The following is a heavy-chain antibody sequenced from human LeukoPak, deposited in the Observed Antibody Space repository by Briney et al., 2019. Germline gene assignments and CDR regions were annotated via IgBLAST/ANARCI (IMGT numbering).Heavy chain of an antibody. CDR2: IYTCGST. D-gene: IGHD3-3*01. V-gene: IGHV4-4*07. CDR1: GGSISSYY. CDR3: ARDNYDFWSGSPFDY. J-gene: IGHJ4*02. Sequence: SETLSLTCTVSGGSISSYYWSWIRQPAGKGLEWIGRIYTCGSTNCNPSLKSRVTMSVDTSKNQFSLKLSSVTAADTAVYYCARDNYDFWSGSPFDYWGQGTLVTVSS.